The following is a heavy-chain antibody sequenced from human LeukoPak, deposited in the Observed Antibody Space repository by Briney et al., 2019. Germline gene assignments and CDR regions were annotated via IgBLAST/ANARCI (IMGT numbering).Heavy chain of an antibody. Sequence: GTSVKVSCKAAGFTFTSSAMPRGRHARGQRLEWIGWIVVGSGNTNYAQKFHERVTITRDMSTSTAYMELSSLRSEDTAVYYCAADPPAAASAFDIWGQGTMVTVSS. CDR3: AADPPAAASAFDI. V-gene: IGHV1-58*02. D-gene: IGHD6-13*01. CDR2: IVVGSGNT. CDR1: GFTFTSSA. J-gene: IGHJ3*02.